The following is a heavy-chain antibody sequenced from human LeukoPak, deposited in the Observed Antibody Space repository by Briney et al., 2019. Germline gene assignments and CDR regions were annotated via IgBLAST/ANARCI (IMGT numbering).Heavy chain of an antibody. CDR2: INPNSGGT. D-gene: IGHD1-26*01. Sequence: GASVKVSCKASGYTFTGYYMHWVRQAPGQGLEWMGWINPNSGGTNYAQKFQGRVTMTRDTSISTAYMELSRLRSDDTAVYYCARDIDLIVGATRDCGMDVWGQGTTVTVSS. CDR3: ARDIDLIVGATRDCGMDV. J-gene: IGHJ6*02. CDR1: GYTFTGYY. V-gene: IGHV1-2*02.